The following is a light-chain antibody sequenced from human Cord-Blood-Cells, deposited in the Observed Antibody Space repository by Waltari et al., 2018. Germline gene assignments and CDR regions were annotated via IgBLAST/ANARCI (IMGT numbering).Light chain of an antibody. CDR3: QQYNNWPPWT. CDR1: QSVSSN. Sequence: IVMPQSPATLSLSPGERATLSCRASQSVSSNLAWYQQKPGQAPRLLIYGASTRATGIPGRFSGSRSGTEFTLTISSLQSEDFAVYDCQQYNNWPPWTFGQGTKVEIK. CDR2: GAS. V-gene: IGKV3-15*01. J-gene: IGKJ1*01.